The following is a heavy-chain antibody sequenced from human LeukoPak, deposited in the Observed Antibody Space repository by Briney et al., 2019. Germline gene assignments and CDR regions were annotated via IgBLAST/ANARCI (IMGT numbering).Heavy chain of an antibody. CDR1: GFTFSSYE. V-gene: IGHV3-48*03. Sequence: GGSLRLSCAASGFTFSSYEMNWVRQAPGKGLEWVSYSSSSGSTIYYADSVKGRFTISRDNAKNSLYLQMNSLRAEDTAVYYCARDCGGGSCYGPYDAFDIWGQGTMVTVSS. D-gene: IGHD2-15*01. J-gene: IGHJ3*02. CDR2: SSSSGSTI. CDR3: ARDCGGGSCYGPYDAFDI.